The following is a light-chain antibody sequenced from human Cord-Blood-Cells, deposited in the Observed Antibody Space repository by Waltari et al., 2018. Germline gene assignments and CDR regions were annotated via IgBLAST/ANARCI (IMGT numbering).Light chain of an antibody. J-gene: IGLJ1*01. Sequence: QSVLTQPPSVSGAPGPRVTLSCTGSSSNIGAGYHVHWYQQLPGTAPKLLIYGNSNRPSGVPDRFSGSKSGTSASLAITGLQAEDEADYYCQSYDSSLSGYVFGTGTKVTVL. CDR1: SSNIGAGYH. V-gene: IGLV1-40*01. CDR2: GNS. CDR3: QSYDSSLSGYV.